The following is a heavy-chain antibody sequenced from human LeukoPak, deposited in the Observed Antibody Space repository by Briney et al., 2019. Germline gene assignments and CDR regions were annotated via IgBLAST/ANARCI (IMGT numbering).Heavy chain of an antibody. Sequence: PGGSLRLSCAASGFTFSSYAMSWVRQAPGKGLEWVSAISGSGGSTYYADSVKGRFTISRDNSKNTLYLQMNSLRAEDTAVYYCAKDLTPIAVGGIDSGFDYWGQGTLVTVSS. CDR3: AKDLTPIAVGGIDSGFDY. D-gene: IGHD6-19*01. J-gene: IGHJ4*02. CDR1: GFTFSSYA. CDR2: ISGSGGST. V-gene: IGHV3-23*01.